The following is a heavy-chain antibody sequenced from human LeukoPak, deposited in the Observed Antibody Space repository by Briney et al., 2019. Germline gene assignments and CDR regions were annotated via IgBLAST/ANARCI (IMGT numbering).Heavy chain of an antibody. V-gene: IGHV3-48*02. CDR3: ARVGGATAVTMYFEY. CDR2: MTTSGNTI. Sequence: PGGSLRLSCVVSGITFSGCSMIWVRQAPGKGLEWLSFMTTSGNTIFYAESVKDRFTISRDNAKKSLYLQMNSLRDEDTAVYYCARVGGATAVTMYFEYWGQGTLVTVSS. CDR1: GITFSGCS. D-gene: IGHD1-26*01. J-gene: IGHJ4*02.